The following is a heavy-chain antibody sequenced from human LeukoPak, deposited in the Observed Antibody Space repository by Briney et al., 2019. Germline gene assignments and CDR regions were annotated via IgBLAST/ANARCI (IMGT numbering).Heavy chain of an antibody. CDR2: INPNSGGT. Sequence: ASVKVSCKASGYIFTGYYMHWVRQAPGQGLEWMGWINPNSGGTNSAQKFQGRVTMTRDTSISTAYMELSSLTSDDTSVYYCALIPYSGSYEFAYWGQGTLVTVSS. CDR3: ALIPYSGSYEFAY. V-gene: IGHV1-2*02. CDR1: GYIFTGYY. J-gene: IGHJ4*02. D-gene: IGHD1-26*01.